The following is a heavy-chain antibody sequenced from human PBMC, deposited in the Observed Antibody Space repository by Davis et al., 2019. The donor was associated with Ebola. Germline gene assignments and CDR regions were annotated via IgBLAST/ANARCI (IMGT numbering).Heavy chain of an antibody. CDR1: GFTFSSYG. V-gene: IGHV3-33*01. CDR3: TRGRHSEPTYDDY. CDR2: IWYDGSNK. J-gene: IGHJ4*02. Sequence: GESLKTPCAAPGFTFSSYGMHWVRQALGKGLEWVAVIWYDGSNKYYADSVKGRFTISRDNSKNTLYLQMNSLRAEDTAVYYCTRGRHSEPTYDDYWGQGTLVTVSS. D-gene: IGHD2/OR15-2a*01.